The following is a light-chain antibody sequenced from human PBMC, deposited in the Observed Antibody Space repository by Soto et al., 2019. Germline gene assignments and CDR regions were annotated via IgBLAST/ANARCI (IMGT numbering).Light chain of an antibody. V-gene: IGKV1-9*01. Sequence: DIQLTQSPSFLSASLGDRVTITCRASHDISSYLAWYQQKPGKAPNLLIYEASTLRSGVPSRFSGSGSGIHFTITISSLQHEDFATYYWQRINVYSPFGGGTKVEIK. CDR1: HDISSY. CDR2: EAS. CDR3: QRINVYSP. J-gene: IGKJ4*01.